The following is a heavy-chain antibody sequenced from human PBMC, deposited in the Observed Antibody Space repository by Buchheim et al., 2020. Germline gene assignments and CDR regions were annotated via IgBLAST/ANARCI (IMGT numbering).Heavy chain of an antibody. CDR1: GFTFSSYA. Sequence: EVQLLESGGGLVQPGGSLRLSCAASGFTFSSYAMSWVRQAPGKGLEWVSAISDSGGSTYYADSVKGRFTISRDNSKNTLYLQMNSLRAEDTAVYYCAEDQYYDILTGWPYYFDYWGQGTL. V-gene: IGHV3-23*01. J-gene: IGHJ4*02. CDR3: AEDQYYDILTGWPYYFDY. D-gene: IGHD3-9*01. CDR2: ISDSGGST.